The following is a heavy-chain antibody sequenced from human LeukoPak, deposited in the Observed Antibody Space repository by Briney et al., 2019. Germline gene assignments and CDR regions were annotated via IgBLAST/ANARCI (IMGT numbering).Heavy chain of an antibody. V-gene: IGHV1-2*04. J-gene: IGHJ4*02. CDR1: GYSFTNNY. Sequence: GASVKVSCKASGYSFTNNYIHWVRQAPGQGREWLGWINPNTGGTKYAQQFQGWVTLTRDTSTSTAYLDLSRLKSNDTAVYYCARGYSSMFIDNRGQGTLVSVSS. CDR2: INPNTGGT. CDR3: ARGYSSMFIDN. D-gene: IGHD5-12*01.